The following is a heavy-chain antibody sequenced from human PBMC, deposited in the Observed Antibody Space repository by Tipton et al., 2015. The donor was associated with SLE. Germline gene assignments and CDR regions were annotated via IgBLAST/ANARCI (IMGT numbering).Heavy chain of an antibody. CDR1: GGSISSGGYS. Sequence: TLSLTCAVSGGSISSGGYSWSWIRQPPGKGLEWIGYIYHSGSTYYNPSLKSRVTISVDRSKNQFSLKLSSVTAADTAVYYCARGLVDTAIGGPYYFDYWGQGTLVTVSS. J-gene: IGHJ4*02. CDR3: ARGLVDTAIGGPYYFDY. D-gene: IGHD5-18*01. V-gene: IGHV4-30-2*01. CDR2: IYHSGST.